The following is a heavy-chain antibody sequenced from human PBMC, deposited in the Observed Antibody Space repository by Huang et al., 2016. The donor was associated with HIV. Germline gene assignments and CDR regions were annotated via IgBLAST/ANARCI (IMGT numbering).Heavy chain of an antibody. CDR1: GFCFSTYG. V-gene: IGHV3-30*18. CDR3: AKDGADEEWDIDY. CDR2: ISYDGSNK. J-gene: IGHJ4*02. D-gene: IGHD1-26*01. Sequence: VQLVESGGGVVQPGRSLRLACAASGFCFSTYGLHGVRQAPGKGLEWGAGISYDGSNKYYAHSVKGRFTISRDTSENKVYLQMNSLRHEDTAVYYCAKDGADEEWDIDYWGQGTLVTVSS.